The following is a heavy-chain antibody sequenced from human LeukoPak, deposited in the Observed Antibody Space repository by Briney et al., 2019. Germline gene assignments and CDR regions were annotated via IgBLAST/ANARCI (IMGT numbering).Heavy chain of an antibody. CDR1: GGSINSSNW. CDR2: ISHSGST. D-gene: IGHD2-15*01. V-gene: IGHV4-4*02. CDR3: ARGGIYCSGGSCYWSLDY. J-gene: IGHJ4*02. Sequence: PSGTLSLTCAVSGGSINSSNWWTWVRQPPGKGLEWIGEISHSGSTNYNPSLKSRVTISVDTSKNQFSLKLSSVTAADTAVYYCARGGIYCSGGSCYWSLDYWGQGTLVTVSS.